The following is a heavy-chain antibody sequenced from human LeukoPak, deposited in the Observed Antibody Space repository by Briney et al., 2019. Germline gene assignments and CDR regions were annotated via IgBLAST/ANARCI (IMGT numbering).Heavy chain of an antibody. V-gene: IGHV1-18*01. J-gene: IGHJ4*02. Sequence: GASVKVSCKTSGYTFRNYGITWVRQIPGQGLEWMGWISAYNGNTNYAQKLQGRVTMTTDTSTSTAYMELSSLRSEDTAVYYCARGVWLGAEPYYFDYWGQGTLVTVSS. CDR3: ARGVWLGAEPYYFDY. D-gene: IGHD1-26*01. CDR2: ISAYNGNT. CDR1: GYTFRNYG.